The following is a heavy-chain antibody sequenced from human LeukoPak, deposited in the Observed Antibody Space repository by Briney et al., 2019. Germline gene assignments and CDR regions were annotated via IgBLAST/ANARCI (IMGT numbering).Heavy chain of an antibody. V-gene: IGHV5-10-1*01. D-gene: IGHD7-27*01. J-gene: IGHJ5*02. CDR1: GYSFTSYW. CDR3: ARLGLTNWFDP. CDR2: IDPSDSYT. Sequence: GESLKISCKGSGYSFTSYWITWVRQMPGKGLEWMGRIDPSDSYTNYSPSFQGHVTISTDKSISTACLQWSSLKASDTAVYYCARLGLTNWFDPWGQGTLVTVSS.